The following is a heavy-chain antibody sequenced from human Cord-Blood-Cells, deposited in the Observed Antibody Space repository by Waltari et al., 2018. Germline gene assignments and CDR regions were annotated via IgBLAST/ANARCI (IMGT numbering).Heavy chain of an antibody. CDR2: SNHSGST. Sequence: QVQLQQWGAGLLKPSETLSLTCAVHGGSFSGYYWSWIRQPQGKELEWIRESNHSGSTNYNPSLKSPVTISVATSKNQFSLKLSSVTAADTAVYYCAYFTAARSYYFDYWGQGTLVTVSS. V-gene: IGHV4-34*01. CDR3: AYFTAARSYYFDY. CDR1: GGSFSGYY. J-gene: IGHJ4*02. D-gene: IGHD6-6*01.